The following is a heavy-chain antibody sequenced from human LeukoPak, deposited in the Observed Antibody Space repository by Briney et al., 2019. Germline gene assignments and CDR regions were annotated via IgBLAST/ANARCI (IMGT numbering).Heavy chain of an antibody. D-gene: IGHD3-3*01. V-gene: IGHV4-39*01. CDR3: ARLPLLFGVVITRDYYYYMDV. Sequence: SETLSLTCTVSGGSISSSSYYWGWIRQPPGKGLEWIGSIYYSGSTYYNPSLKSRVTISVDTSKNQFSLKLSSVTAADTAVYYCARLPLLFGVVITRDYYYYMDVWCKGTTVTFSS. CDR1: GGSISSSSYY. J-gene: IGHJ6*03. CDR2: IYYSGST.